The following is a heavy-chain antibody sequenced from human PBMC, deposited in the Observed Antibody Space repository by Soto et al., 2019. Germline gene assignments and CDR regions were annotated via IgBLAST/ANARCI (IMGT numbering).Heavy chain of an antibody. Sequence: PGGSLRLSCAASGFTFTRYSMNWVRQAPGKGLEWVSGISWNSGSIGYADSVKGRFTISRDNAKNSLYLQMNSLRVEDTAMYYCAKGTLYQLLPNWFDPWGQGTLVTVSS. CDR1: GFTFTRYS. J-gene: IGHJ5*02. CDR2: ISWNSGSI. D-gene: IGHD2-2*01. V-gene: IGHV3-9*01. CDR3: AKGTLYQLLPNWFDP.